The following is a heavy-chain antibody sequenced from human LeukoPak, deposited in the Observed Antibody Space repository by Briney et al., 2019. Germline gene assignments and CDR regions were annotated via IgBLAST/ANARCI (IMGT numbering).Heavy chain of an antibody. J-gene: IGHJ4*02. CDR3: ARGPVALPNDRLSSFFVF. CDR2: VKHDGDT. Sequence: SETLSLTCAVYVASFNTYYWTWIRQSPDKCLEWIGEVKHDGDTNVNPSLRSRVVMSVDASKNQFSLKMTSVTAADTAIYFCARGPVALPNDRLSSFFVFWGQGTLVTVSS. V-gene: IGHV4-34*01. D-gene: IGHD2-8*01. CDR1: VASFNTYY.